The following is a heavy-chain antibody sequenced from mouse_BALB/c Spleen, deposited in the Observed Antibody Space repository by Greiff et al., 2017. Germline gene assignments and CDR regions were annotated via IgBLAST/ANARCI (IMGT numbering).Heavy chain of an antibody. CDR1: GYSITRGYY. CDR3: ARDV. CDR2: ITYDGSN. V-gene: IGHV3-6*02. Sequence: EVKLQESGPGLVKPSQSLSLTCSVTGYSITRGYYWNWIRQFPGNKLEWMGYITYDGSNNYNPSLKNRISITRDTSTNQFFLRLNSVTTEDTATYYCARDVWGAGTTVTVSS. J-gene: IGHJ1*01.